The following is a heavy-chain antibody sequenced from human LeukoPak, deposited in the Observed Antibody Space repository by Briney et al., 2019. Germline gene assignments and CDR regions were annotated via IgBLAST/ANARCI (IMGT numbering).Heavy chain of an antibody. J-gene: IGHJ4*02. V-gene: IGHV1-2*02. CDR3: ARDVKSGDFDY. CDR1: GHTFTSYD. D-gene: IGHD1-26*01. CDR2: INPNSGGT. Sequence: ASVKVSCKASGHTFTSYDINWARQAPGQGLEWMGWINPNSGGTNYAQEFQGRVTMTRDTSISTAYMELNRLKSDDTAVYYCARDVKSGDFDYWGQGTLVTVSS.